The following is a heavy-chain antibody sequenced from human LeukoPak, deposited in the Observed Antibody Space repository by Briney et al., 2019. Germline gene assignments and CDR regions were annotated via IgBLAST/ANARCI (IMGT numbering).Heavy chain of an antibody. J-gene: IGHJ5*02. CDR3: ARGGYYYDSSGYHWFDP. CDR2: IYTSGST. CDR1: GGSISRYY. Sequence: SETLSLTCTVSGGSISRYYWSWIRQPAGKGLEWIGRIYTSGSTNYNPSLKSRITMSVDTPKNQFSLKLSSVTAADTAVYYCARGGYYYDSSGYHWFDPWGQGTLVTVSS. D-gene: IGHD3-22*01. V-gene: IGHV4-4*07.